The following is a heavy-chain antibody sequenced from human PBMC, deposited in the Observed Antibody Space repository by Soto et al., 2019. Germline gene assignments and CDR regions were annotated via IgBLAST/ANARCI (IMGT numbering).Heavy chain of an antibody. D-gene: IGHD3-3*01. Sequence: SETLSLTCTVSGGSISSSSYYWGWIRQPPGKGLEWIGSIYYSGSTYYNPSLKSRVTISVDTSKNQFSLKLSSVTAADTAVYYCVKHRAGFFDYWGQGTLVTVSS. CDR2: IYYSGST. J-gene: IGHJ4*02. CDR1: GGSISSSSYY. CDR3: VKHRAGFFDY. V-gene: IGHV4-39*01.